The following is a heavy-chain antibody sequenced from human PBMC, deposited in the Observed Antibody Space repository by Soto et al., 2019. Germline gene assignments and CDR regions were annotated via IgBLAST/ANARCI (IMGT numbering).Heavy chain of an antibody. J-gene: IGHJ3*01. V-gene: IGHV4-4*02. CDR3: ARDTRYCTDGGCCMMRDAFDV. Sequence: QAQLQESGPGLVRPSGTLSLTCTVSTFSVTNNNYWNSVRQSPGKALEWIVEIYHSGATYYNPCLVGGATKSMDNSKNPISHKPTSVTAADTAVYYCARDTRYCTDGGCCMMRDAFDVWGQGTLVTVSS. CDR1: TFSVTNNNY. D-gene: IGHD2-8*01. CDR2: IYHSGAT.